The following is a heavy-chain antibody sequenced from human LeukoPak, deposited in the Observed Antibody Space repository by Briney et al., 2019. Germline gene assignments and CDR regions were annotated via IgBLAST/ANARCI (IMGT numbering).Heavy chain of an antibody. CDR1: GYIFTNSW. J-gene: IGHJ4*02. V-gene: IGHV5-51*01. CDR2: INPGDSDT. D-gene: IGHD3-22*01. CDR3: ARRLYVSSGYYYFDY. Sequence: GESLKISCKGSGYIFTNSWIGWVRQMPGKGLEWMGIINPGDSDTRYSPSFQGQVTLSVDKSISTAYLQWSSPKASDTAIYYCARRLYVSSGYYYFDYWGQGTLSPSPQ.